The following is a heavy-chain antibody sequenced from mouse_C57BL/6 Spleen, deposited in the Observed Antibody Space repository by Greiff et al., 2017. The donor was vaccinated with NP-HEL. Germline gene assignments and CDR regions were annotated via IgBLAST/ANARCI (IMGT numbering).Heavy chain of an antibody. J-gene: IGHJ1*03. CDR1: GFTFSSYG. V-gene: IGHV5-6*02. CDR2: ISSGGSYT. Sequence: EVKLMESGGDLVKPGGSLKLSCAASGFTFSSYGMSWVCQTPDKRLEWVAIISSGGSYTYYPDSVKGRSTISRDNAKNTLYLQMSSLKSEDTAMYYCGRGSGTEGGWYFDVWGTGTTVTVSS. CDR3: GRGSGTEGGWYFDV. D-gene: IGHD3-3*01.